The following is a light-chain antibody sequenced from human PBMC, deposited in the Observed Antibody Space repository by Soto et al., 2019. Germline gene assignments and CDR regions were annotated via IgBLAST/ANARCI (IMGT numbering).Light chain of an antibody. CDR2: DVS. V-gene: IGLV2-14*03. CDR1: SSDVGGYNY. J-gene: IGLJ1*01. Sequence: QSALTQPASVSGSPGQSITISCTGTSSDVGGYNYVSWYQQHPDKAPKLMIYDVSNRPSGISNRFSGSNSGNTASLTISGLEAEDDADYYCSSYTGISNIFGAGTKVTVL. CDR3: SSYTGISNI.